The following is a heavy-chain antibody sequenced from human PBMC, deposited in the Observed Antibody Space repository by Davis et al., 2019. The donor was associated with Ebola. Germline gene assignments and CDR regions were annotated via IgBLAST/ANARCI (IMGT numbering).Heavy chain of an antibody. CDR2: ISYDGSNK. J-gene: IGHJ4*02. D-gene: IGHD2-2*01. V-gene: IGHV3-30*18. Sequence: PGGSLRLSCAASGFTFSSYGMHWVRQAPGKGLEWVAVISYDGSNKYYADSVKGRFTISRDNSKNTLYLQMNSLRAEDTAVYYCAKGGWGQLLCPVDYWGQGTLVTVSS. CDR1: GFTFSSYG. CDR3: AKGGWGQLLCPVDY.